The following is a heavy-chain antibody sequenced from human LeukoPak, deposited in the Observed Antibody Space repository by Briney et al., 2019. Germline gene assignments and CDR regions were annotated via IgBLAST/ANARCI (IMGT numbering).Heavy chain of an antibody. J-gene: IGHJ6*03. D-gene: IGHD6-13*01. CDR2: ISYDGSNK. Sequence: GGSLRLSCAASGFTFSSYGMHWVRQAPGKGLEWVAVISYDGSNKYYADSVKGRFTISRDNSKNTLYLQMNSLRAEDTAVYYCAKDLYSSSWGYYYYYMDVWGKGTAVTVSS. CDR1: GFTFSSYG. CDR3: AKDLYSSSWGYYYYYMDV. V-gene: IGHV3-30*18.